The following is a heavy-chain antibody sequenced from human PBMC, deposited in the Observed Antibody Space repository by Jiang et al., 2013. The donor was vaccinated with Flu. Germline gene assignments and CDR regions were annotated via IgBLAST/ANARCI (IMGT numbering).Heavy chain of an antibody. CDR1: GGSFSGYY. CDR3: AFEYRRWDIYAFDI. Sequence: LLKPSETLSLTCAVYGGSFSGYYWSWIRQPPGKGLEWIGEINHSGSTNYNPSLKSRVTISVDTSKNQFSLKLSSVTAADTAVYYCAFEYRRWDIYAFDIWGQGTMVTVSS. CDR2: INHSGST. J-gene: IGHJ3*02. D-gene: IGHD2-15*01. V-gene: IGHV4-34*01.